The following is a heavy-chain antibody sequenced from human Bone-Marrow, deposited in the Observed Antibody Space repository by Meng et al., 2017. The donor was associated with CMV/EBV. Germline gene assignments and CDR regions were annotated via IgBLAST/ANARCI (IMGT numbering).Heavy chain of an antibody. CDR3: ASRTRSTSCRGYSSRACAFDI. CDR2: INHSGST. D-gene: IGHD2-2*01. CDR1: GGSFSGYY. J-gene: IGHJ3*02. Sequence: SETLSLTCAVYGGSFSGYYWSWIRQPPGKGLEWIGEINHSGSTNYNPSLKSRVTISVDTSKNQFSLKLSSVTAADTAVYYCASRTRSTSCRGYSSRACAFDIWGQGKMVTVSS. V-gene: IGHV4-34*01.